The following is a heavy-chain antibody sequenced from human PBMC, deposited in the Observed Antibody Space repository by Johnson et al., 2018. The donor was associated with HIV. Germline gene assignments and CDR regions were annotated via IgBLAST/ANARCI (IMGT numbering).Heavy chain of an antibody. CDR1: GFTFSSYA. V-gene: IGHV3-30*04. CDR3: ATLKGPRLHIAARRPDAFDI. D-gene: IGHD6-6*01. J-gene: IGHJ3*02. Sequence: QVQLVESGGGVVQPGRSLRLSCAASGFTFSSYAMHWVRQAPGKGLEWVAVISYDGSNKYYADSVKGRFTISRDNSKNTLYLQMNSLRVEDTAVYYCATLKGPRLHIAARRPDAFDIWGQGTMVTVSS. CDR2: ISYDGSNK.